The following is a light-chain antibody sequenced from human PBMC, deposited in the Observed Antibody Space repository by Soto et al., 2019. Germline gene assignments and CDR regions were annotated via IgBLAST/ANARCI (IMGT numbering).Light chain of an antibody. CDR3: QQCGSSPT. CDR1: QTVSSSY. V-gene: IGKV3-20*01. Sequence: EIVLTQSPGTLSLSPGERATLSCRASQTVSSSYLAWYQQKPGQAPRLLIYGASERPTGIPDRFSGSGSGTDFTLTINRLEPEDFALYYCQQCGSSPTFGQGTKGDIK. J-gene: IGKJ1*01. CDR2: GAS.